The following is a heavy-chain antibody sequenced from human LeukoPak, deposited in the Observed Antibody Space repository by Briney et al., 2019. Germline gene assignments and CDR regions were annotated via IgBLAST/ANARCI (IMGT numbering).Heavy chain of an antibody. CDR3: AKDITGYYRPFDY. CDR1: GFTFSSYA. J-gene: IGHJ4*02. D-gene: IGHD3-9*01. Sequence: GGSLRLSCAASGFTFSSYAMSWVRQAPGKGLEWVSAISGSGGSTYYAGSVKGRFTISRDNSKNTLYLQMNSLRAEDTAVYYWAKDITGYYRPFDYWGQGTLVTVSS. V-gene: IGHV3-23*01. CDR2: ISGSGGST.